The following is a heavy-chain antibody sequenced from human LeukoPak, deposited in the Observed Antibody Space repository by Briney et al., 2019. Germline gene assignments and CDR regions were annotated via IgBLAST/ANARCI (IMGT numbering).Heavy chain of an antibody. J-gene: IGHJ3*02. V-gene: IGHV1-8*01. CDR3: AIPRGSGSSVPDAFDI. D-gene: IGHD3-10*01. CDR1: GYTFTSYD. CDR2: MNPNSGNT. Sequence: ASVKASCKASGYTFTSYDINWVQQATGQGLEWMGWMNPNSGNTGYAQKFQGRVTMTRNTSISTAYMELSSLRSEDTAVYYCAIPRGSGSSVPDAFDIWGQGTMVTVSS.